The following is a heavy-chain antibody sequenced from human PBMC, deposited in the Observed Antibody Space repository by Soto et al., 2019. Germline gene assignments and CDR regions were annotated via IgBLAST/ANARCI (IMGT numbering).Heavy chain of an antibody. Sequence: ASVKVSCKASGYTFTSYYMHWVRQAPGQGLEWMGIINPSGGSTSYAQKFQGRVTMTRDTYTSTDYMELSSLRSEDTAVYYCARVEGLTKFGVVNPLDVWGQGTTVTVSS. CDR3: ARVEGLTKFGVVNPLDV. CDR1: GYTFTSYY. V-gene: IGHV1-46*01. CDR2: INPSGGST. D-gene: IGHD3-3*01. J-gene: IGHJ6*02.